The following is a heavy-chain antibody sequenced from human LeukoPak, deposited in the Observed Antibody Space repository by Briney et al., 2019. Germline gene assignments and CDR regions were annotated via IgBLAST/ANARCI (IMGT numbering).Heavy chain of an antibody. CDR3: ARSSPFDI. V-gene: IGHV3-48*02. CDR2: ISSSSTI. CDR1: GLILSSNS. J-gene: IGHJ3*02. Sequence: GGSLRLSCAASGLILSSNSMNWVRQAPGKGLEWVSYISSSSTIYYADSVKGRFTVSRDNAKNSLYLQMNSLRDEDTAVYYCARSSPFDIWGQGTMVTVSS.